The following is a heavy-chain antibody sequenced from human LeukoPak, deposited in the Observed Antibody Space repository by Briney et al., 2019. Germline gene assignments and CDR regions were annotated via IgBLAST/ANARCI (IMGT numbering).Heavy chain of an antibody. J-gene: IGHJ4*02. CDR3: AHQPVTHDPXAFHY. D-gene: IGHD4-17*01. Sequence: SGPTLVKPTQTLTLTCTFSGFSLTTSGVGVGWIRQPPGKALEWLALIYWDDDRRYNPSLKSRLTITKDTSKNHVVLSMPNVDPVDTATYYCAHQPVTHDPXAFHYWGQGTVVTVSS. CDR1: GFSLTTSGVG. CDR2: IYWDDDR. V-gene: IGHV2-5*02.